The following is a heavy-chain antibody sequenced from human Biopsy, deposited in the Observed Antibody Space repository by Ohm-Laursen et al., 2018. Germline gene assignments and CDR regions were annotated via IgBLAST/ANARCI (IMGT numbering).Heavy chain of an antibody. CDR2: VFYTGTT. CDR3: SRDTPNEHSPAGNIRHYSAMDV. J-gene: IGHJ6*02. V-gene: IGHV4-61*01. Sequence: GTLSLTCALSGGSVNSDTSCRSWIRQPPGKGPERIGYVFYTGTTNYSPSLKSRVTISLDTSRTQFSLRLSYLTAAGTAMYYWSRDTPNEHSPAGNIRHYSAMDVWGQGTAVTVSS. D-gene: IGHD1-14*01. CDR1: GGSVNSDTSC.